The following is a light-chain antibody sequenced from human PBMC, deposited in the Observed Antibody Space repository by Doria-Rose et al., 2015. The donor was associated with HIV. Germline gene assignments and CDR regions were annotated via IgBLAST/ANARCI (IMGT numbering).Light chain of an antibody. CDR2: AAS. J-gene: IGKJ1*01. CDR3: QQTYSSPPLT. V-gene: IGKV1-39*01. Sequence: DIQVTQSPSSLSASIGDRVTITCRASQTVSTYLNWFQQEPGKAPKLLIYAASRLQSGVPSRFSGSGSGTDFTLTISGLQPGDFATYYCQQTYSSPPLTFGQGTKVGMK. CDR1: QTVSTY.